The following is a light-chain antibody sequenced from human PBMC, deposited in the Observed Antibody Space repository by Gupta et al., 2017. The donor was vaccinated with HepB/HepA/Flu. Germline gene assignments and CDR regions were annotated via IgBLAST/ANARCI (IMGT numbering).Light chain of an antibody. CDR3: QAWDGSAAV. CDR2: KNI. J-gene: IGLJ1*01. CDR1: KLEDKY. Sequence: YDLSQPPSVSVSPGPTVSIPCSGDKLEDKYVSWYQQRPGQSPVLVIFKNIKQPSEIPERFSVSNSGNTATLTIGGSQALDEADYFCQAWDGSAAVFGAGTKVTVL. V-gene: IGLV3-1*01.